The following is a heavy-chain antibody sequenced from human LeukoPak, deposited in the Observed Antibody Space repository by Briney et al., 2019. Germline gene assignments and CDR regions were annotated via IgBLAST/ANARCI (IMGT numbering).Heavy chain of an antibody. CDR1: GFTFDDYA. CDR3: AKDIIAAAGDYYHGMDV. Sequence: PGGSLRLSCAASGFTFDDYAMHWVRQAPGKGLEWVSGISWNSGSIGYADSVKGRFTISRDNAKNSLYLQMNSLRAEDTALYYCAKDIIAAAGDYYHGMDVWGQGTTVTVSS. V-gene: IGHV3-9*01. CDR2: ISWNSGSI. J-gene: IGHJ6*02. D-gene: IGHD6-13*01.